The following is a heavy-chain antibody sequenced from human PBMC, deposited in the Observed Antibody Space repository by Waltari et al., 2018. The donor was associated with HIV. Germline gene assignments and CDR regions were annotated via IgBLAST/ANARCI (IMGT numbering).Heavy chain of an antibody. CDR3: VRDDPGYGPIDY. CDR2: IRRGNNEK. CDR1: GFELRDYS. D-gene: IGHD3-16*01. J-gene: IGHJ4*02. Sequence: LVESGGGVVKTGGSIRLTCEASGFELRDYSMNWVRQSPMRGLEWVASIRRGNNEKHYLDSVRGRFAISRDISESSVYLQMESLKEDDTATYFCVRDDPGYGPIDYWGQGTLVTV. V-gene: IGHV3-21*04.